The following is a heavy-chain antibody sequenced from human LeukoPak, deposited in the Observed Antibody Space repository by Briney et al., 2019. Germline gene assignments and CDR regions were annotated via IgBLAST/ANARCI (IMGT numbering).Heavy chain of an antibody. J-gene: IGHJ4*02. Sequence: GGSLRLSCAASGFTFSSYAMSWVRQAPGKGLEWVSYIDGISRSIYYADSVRGRFTVSRDNAKNSVFLQMNSLIDEDTAVYFCAWRLALWGQGTLVTVSS. CDR1: GFTFSSYA. V-gene: IGHV3-48*02. CDR3: AWRLAL. CDR2: IDGISRSI. D-gene: IGHD6-19*01.